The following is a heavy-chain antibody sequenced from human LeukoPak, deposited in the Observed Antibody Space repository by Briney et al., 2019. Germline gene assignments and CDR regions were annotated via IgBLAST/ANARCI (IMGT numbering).Heavy chain of an antibody. D-gene: IGHD1-26*01. CDR2: INPSGGST. J-gene: IGHJ4*02. CDR1: GYTFTSYY. V-gene: IGHV1-46*01. Sequence: ASVKVSCKASGYTFTSYYMHWVRQAPGQGLEWMEIINPSGGSTSYAQKFQGRVTMTRDTSTSTVYMELSSLRSEDTAVYYCASIVGATHFDYWGQGTLVTVSS. CDR3: ASIVGATHFDY.